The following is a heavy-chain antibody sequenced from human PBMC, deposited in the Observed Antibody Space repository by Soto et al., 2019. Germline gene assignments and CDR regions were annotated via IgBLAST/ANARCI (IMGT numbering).Heavy chain of an antibody. CDR2: ISAYNGNT. Sequence: QVRLVQSGAEVKKPGASVKVSCKASGYTFTSYGISWVRQAPGQGLEWMGWISAYNGNTNYAQKLQGRDTMTTDTSTSAADMEQRRLRSDDPVVYYCARVEAAKSKKIDYRGQGTLVTVSS. CDR1: GYTFTSYG. V-gene: IGHV1-18*01. CDR3: ARVEAAKSKKIDY. J-gene: IGHJ4*02. D-gene: IGHD6-13*01.